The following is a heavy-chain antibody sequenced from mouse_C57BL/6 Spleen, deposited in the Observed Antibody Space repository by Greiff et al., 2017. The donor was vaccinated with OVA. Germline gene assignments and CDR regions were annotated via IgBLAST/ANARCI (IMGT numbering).Heavy chain of an antibody. CDR2: IYPGSGNT. CDR1: GYTFTDYY. D-gene: IGHD1-1*01. V-gene: IGHV1-76*01. J-gene: IGHJ2*01. Sequence: QVQLQQSGAELVRPGASVKLSCKASGYTFTDYYINWVKQRPGQGLEWIARIYPGSGNTYYNEKFKGKATLTAEKSSSTAYMQLSSLTSEDSAVDFCASQVATGSYYFDYWGQGTTLTVSS. CDR3: ASQVATGSYYFDY.